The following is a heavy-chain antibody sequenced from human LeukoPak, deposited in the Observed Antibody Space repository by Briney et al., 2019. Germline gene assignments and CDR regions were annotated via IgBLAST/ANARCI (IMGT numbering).Heavy chain of an antibody. CDR2: ITDSGGTT. J-gene: IGHJ4*02. Sequence: GGSLRLSCAASGFTFSSYAMNWVRQAPGKGLEWVSTITDSGGTTSYADSVKGRFTISRDNYKTTLYLQMNSLRAEDTALYDCAKGRCSRTICSFENWGQGTLVTVSS. D-gene: IGHD2-2*01. CDR1: GFTFSSYA. V-gene: IGHV3-23*01. CDR3: AKGRCSRTICSFEN.